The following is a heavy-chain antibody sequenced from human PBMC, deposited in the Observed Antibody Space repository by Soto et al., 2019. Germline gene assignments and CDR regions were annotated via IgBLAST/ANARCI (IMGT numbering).Heavy chain of an antibody. CDR1: GGSISTGGYS. V-gene: IGHV4-30-2*01. D-gene: IGHD3-22*01. J-gene: IGHJ2*01. Sequence: QLQLQESGSGLVKPSQTLSLTCAVSGGSISTGGYSWTWIRQPPGKGLEWIGYIYESGITYYNPSLTSRVTISLDKSKNQFSLKLSSVTAADTAVYYCAREVGGYTYWYFDLWGRGTLVTVSS. CDR2: IYESGIT. CDR3: AREVGGYTYWYFDL.